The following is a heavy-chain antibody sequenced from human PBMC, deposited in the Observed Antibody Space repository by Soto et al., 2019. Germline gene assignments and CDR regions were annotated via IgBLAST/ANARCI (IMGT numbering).Heavy chain of an antibody. V-gene: IGHV1-46*01. CDR1: AGTFTSYD. CDR2: VSHNGGST. CDR3: ARSSGGVFGIIIEGPNWLAP. D-gene: IGHD3-16*02. Sequence: ASVTVSCEAPAGTFTSYDIHWVVQAPGDVVGWMGIVSHNGGSTRFAQTFQGRITMTTETTTSTVYMELRSLRSEDTAVYYCARSSGGVFGIIIEGPNWLAPWGQGSLVTVSS. J-gene: IGHJ5*02.